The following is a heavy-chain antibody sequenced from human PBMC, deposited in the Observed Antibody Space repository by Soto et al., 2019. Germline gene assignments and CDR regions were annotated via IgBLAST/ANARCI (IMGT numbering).Heavy chain of an antibody. J-gene: IGHJ6*03. CDR1: GGSISSSSYY. CDR3: ARQGSSWYYYYYYMDV. Sequence: SETLSLTCTVSGGSISSSSYYWGWIRQPPGKGLEWIGSIYYSGSTYYNPSLKIRVTISGDTPKNQFSLKLSSVTAADTAVYYCARQGSSWYYYYYYMDVWGKGTTVTVSS. CDR2: IYYSGST. D-gene: IGHD6-13*01. V-gene: IGHV4-39*01.